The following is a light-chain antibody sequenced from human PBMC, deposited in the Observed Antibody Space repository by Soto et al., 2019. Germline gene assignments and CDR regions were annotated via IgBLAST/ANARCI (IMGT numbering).Light chain of an antibody. Sequence: EIVLTQSPATLSLSPGERATLSCRASQNISVYLAWYRQKPGQAPRLLIYAASNRATGIPARFSGSGSGTDFTLTISSLEPEDFAVYYCQQYNNWPLYTFGQGTKLEIK. CDR3: QQYNNWPLYT. CDR1: QNISVY. J-gene: IGKJ2*01. V-gene: IGKV3-11*01. CDR2: AAS.